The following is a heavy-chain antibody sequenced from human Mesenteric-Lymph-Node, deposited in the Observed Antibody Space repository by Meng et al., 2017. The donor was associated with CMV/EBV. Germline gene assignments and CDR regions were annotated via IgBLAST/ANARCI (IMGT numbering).Heavy chain of an antibody. Sequence: SETLSLTCAVYGGSSSGYYWGWIRQPPGKGLEWIGEINHSGSTNYNPSLKSRVTISVDTSKNQFSLKLSSVTAADTAVYYCARAASYCTNGVCYFDYWGQGTLVTVSS. J-gene: IGHJ4*02. CDR1: GGSSSGYY. CDR3: ARAASYCTNGVCYFDY. V-gene: IGHV4-34*01. CDR2: INHSGST. D-gene: IGHD2-8*01.